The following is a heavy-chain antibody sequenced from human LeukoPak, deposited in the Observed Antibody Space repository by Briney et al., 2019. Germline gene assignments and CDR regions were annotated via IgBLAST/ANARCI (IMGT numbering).Heavy chain of an antibody. CDR2: IYTSGST. D-gene: IGHD1-26*01. J-gene: IGHJ6*03. CDR1: GGSISSGSYY. CDR3: ARGSGSYFIGYYYYMDV. V-gene: IGHV4-61*02. Sequence: SETLSLTCTVSGGSISSGSYYWSWIRQPAGKGLEWIGRIYTSGSTNYNPSLKSRVTISVDTSKNQFSLKPSSVTAADTAVYYCARGSGSYFIGYYYYMDVWGNGTTVTVSS.